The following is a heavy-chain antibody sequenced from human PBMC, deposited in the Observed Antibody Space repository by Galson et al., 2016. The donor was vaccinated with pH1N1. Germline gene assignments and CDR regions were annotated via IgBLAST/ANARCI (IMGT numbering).Heavy chain of an antibody. CDR1: GGSISSSSYY. J-gene: IGHJ6*03. CDR2: IYYSADYSGGS. V-gene: IGHV4-39*06. CDR3: AKSVAARPPYLDV. D-gene: IGHD6-6*01. Sequence: ETLSLTCTVSGGSISSSSYYWDWSRQPPGKGLEWIGSIYYSADYSGGSNYNTSLKSRVTITVDTSKNQLLLKWRSVTAADTALYYCAKSVAARPPYLDVWGKGTTVTVSS.